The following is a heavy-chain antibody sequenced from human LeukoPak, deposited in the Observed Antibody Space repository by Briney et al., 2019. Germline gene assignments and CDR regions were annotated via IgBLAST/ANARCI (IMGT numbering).Heavy chain of an antibody. Sequence: GASVNVSCKASGYTFTGYYMHWVRQAPGQGLEWMGWINPNSGGTNYAQKFQGRVTMTRDTSISTAYMELSRLRSDDTAVYYCARELDIVVVPAAPQGIAAAGPPGYWGQGTLVTVSS. V-gene: IGHV1-2*02. D-gene: IGHD2-2*03. CDR3: ARELDIVVVPAAPQGIAAAGPPGY. CDR2: INPNSGGT. J-gene: IGHJ4*02. CDR1: GYTFTGYY.